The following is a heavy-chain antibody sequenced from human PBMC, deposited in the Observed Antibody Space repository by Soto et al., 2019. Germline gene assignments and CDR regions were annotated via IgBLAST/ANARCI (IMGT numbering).Heavy chain of an antibody. V-gene: IGHV6-1*01. CDR2: TYYRSKWYS. CDR1: GDSVSSNNVA. J-gene: IGHJ6*02. Sequence: SQTLSLTCAISGDSVSSNNVAWNWIRQSPSRGLEWLGRTYYRSKWYSDYALSVKSRITIDPDTSNNQFSLQLTSVTPDDTAVYFCARDGAADWDYYYGLDVWGQGTTVTVSS. CDR3: ARDGAADWDYYYGLDV. D-gene: IGHD2-21*01.